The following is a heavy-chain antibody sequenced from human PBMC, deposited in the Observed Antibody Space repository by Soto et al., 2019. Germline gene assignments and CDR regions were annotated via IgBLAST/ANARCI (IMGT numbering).Heavy chain of an antibody. CDR3: ARRADRGIAAAGTPNWFDP. Sequence: VASVKVSCKASGGTFSSYAISWVRQAPGQGLEWMGGIIPIFGTANYAQKFQGRVTITADESTSTAYMELSSLRSEDTAVYYCARRADRGIAAAGTPNWFDPWGQGTLVTVSS. CDR1: GGTFSSYA. CDR2: IIPIFGTA. J-gene: IGHJ5*02. D-gene: IGHD6-13*01. V-gene: IGHV1-69*13.